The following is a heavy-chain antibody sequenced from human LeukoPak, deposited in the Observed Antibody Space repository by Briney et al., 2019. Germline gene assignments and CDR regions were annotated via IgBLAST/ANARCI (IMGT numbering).Heavy chain of an antibody. CDR2: ISSSSSTI. V-gene: IGHV3-48*01. Sequence: GSLRLSCAASGITFSSYSMNWVRQAPGKGLEWVSYISSSSSTIYYADSVKGRFTISRDNAKNSLYLQMNSLRAEDTAVYYCARARGVRDYWGQGTLVIVSS. D-gene: IGHD2-8*02. J-gene: IGHJ4*02. CDR3: ARARGVRDY. CDR1: GITFSSYS.